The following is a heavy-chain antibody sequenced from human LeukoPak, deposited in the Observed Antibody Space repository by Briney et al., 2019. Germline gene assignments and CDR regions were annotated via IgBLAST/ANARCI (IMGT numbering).Heavy chain of an antibody. CDR3: ARKGVSSHYLDY. CDR1: GYTFSNYD. D-gene: IGHD6-6*01. V-gene: IGHV1-8*02. CDR2: MNPNSGNT. J-gene: IGHJ4*02. Sequence: GASVKVSCKASGYTFSNYDINWVRQATGQGLEWMGWMNPNSGNTDYAQKVQGRVTMTTNTSINTAYLELSSMTSEDTAVYYCARKGVSSHYLDYWGQGTLVTVSS.